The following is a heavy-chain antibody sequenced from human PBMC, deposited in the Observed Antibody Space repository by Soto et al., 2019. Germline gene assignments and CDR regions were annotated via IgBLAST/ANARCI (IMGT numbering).Heavy chain of an antibody. CDR2: IDWNRATV. D-gene: IGHD3-3*01. CDR1: GLIFDDYA. V-gene: IGHV3-9*01. CDR3: VKDVGSRHYDFTNFDS. Sequence: PGGSLRLSCLASGLIFDDYAIHWVRQVAGKGLEWVSGIDWNRATVGYADSVKGRFTLSRDNARNSVVLQMNSLRPEDTAVYYCVKDVGSRHYDFTNFDSWGQGTLVTVSS. J-gene: IGHJ4*02.